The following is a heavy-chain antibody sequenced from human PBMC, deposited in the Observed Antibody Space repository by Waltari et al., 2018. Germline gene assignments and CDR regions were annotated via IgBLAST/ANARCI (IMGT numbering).Heavy chain of an antibody. D-gene: IGHD2-2*01. J-gene: IGHJ6*03. CDR2: IYTSGST. V-gene: IGHV4-4*07. CDR1: GGSISSYY. CDR3: AREGYIVVVPAAMLDYYYYYYMDV. Sequence: QVQLLESGPGLVTPSETLSLTCPVSGGSISSYYWSWLRQPAGQGLEWIGRIYTSGSTNYNPSLKSRVTMSVDTSKNQFSLKLSSVTAADTAVYYCAREGYIVVVPAAMLDYYYYYYMDVWGKGTTVTVSS.